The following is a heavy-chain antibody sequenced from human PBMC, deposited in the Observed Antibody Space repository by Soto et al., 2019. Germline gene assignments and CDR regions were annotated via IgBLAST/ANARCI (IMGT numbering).Heavy chain of an antibody. Sequence: QVQLVQYGAEVKKPGSSVKVSCKASGGTFTKYAFRWVRQAPGQGLEWMGGIIPIFGTSNYAQKFQGRVTVIAESTTTAYMELSSLTPEDTAIYYCATGERIVGPFHYWGQGTLVNVSS. CDR3: ATGERIVGPFHY. CDR1: GGTFTKYA. V-gene: IGHV1-69*01. D-gene: IGHD1-26*01. CDR2: IIPIFGTS. J-gene: IGHJ4*02.